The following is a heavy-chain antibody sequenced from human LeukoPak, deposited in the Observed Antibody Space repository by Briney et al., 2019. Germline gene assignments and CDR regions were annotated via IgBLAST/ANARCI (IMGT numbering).Heavy chain of an antibody. Sequence: SETLSLTCAVYGGSFSGYYWSWIRQPPGKGLEWIGEINHSGSTTYNPSLKSRVTISEDTSKNQFSLKLSSVTAADTAVYYCARETRITASAFDIWGQGTMVTVSS. CDR2: INHSGST. V-gene: IGHV4-34*01. D-gene: IGHD3-3*01. CDR3: ARETRITASAFDI. CDR1: GGSFSGYY. J-gene: IGHJ3*02.